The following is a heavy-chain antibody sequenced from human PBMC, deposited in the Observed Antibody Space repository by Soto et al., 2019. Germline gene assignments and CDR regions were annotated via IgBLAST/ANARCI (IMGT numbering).Heavy chain of an antibody. J-gene: IGHJ6*02. CDR2: ISCYNGKT. V-gene: IGHV1-18*01. CDR3: ARDAPPPELRFLEWHNYDYNGMDV. D-gene: IGHD3-3*01. CDR1: GYSFTAYG. Sequence: QVQVVQSGDEVKETGASVRVSCKTSGYSFTAYGISWVRQAPGQGLEWMGWISCYNGKTKYAQKVQGRVTMTTYTATSTAYMEVRSLRSDYTAIYYCARDAPPPELRFLEWHNYDYNGMDVWGQGTTVTVSS.